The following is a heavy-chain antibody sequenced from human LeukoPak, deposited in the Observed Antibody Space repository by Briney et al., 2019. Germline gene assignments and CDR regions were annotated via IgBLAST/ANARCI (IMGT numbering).Heavy chain of an antibody. CDR1: ASTLCGYW. CDR3: AREEQLEVEFDY. J-gene: IGHJ4*02. V-gene: IGHV3-7*05. CDR2: NNVQSCEK. Sequence: GGSLRLYCAASASTLCGYWMTCVRPDPGQVLVPLANNNVQSCEKYYVDSVKGRFIISRDNAKNSLFLQMNSLRVEDTAVYYCAREEQLEVEFDYWCQGSLVTVTS. D-gene: IGHD1-1*01.